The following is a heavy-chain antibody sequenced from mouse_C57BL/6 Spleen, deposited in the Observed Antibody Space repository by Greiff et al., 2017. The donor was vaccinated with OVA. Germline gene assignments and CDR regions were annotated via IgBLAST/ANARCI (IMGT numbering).Heavy chain of an antibody. J-gene: IGHJ1*03. D-gene: IGHD1-1*01. CDR2: IRNKANGYTT. V-gene: IGHV7-4*01. CDR1: GFTFTDYY. CDR3: VKAPRYGSSYDWYFDD. Sequence: EVQGVESGGGLVQPGASLRLSCAASGFTFTDYYMSWVRQPPGQAPEWLALIRNKANGYTTEYTSSVKGRFTISRDNSQNILYRQMNTLRAEDSATYYCVKAPRYGSSYDWYFDDWGTGTTVTVSS.